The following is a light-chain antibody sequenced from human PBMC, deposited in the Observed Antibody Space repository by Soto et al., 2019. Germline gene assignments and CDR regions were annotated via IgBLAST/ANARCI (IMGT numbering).Light chain of an antibody. CDR2: GAS. V-gene: IGKV3-20*01. CDR3: QQYSTYPWT. J-gene: IGKJ1*01. Sequence: EIVLTQSPCTLSLSPGERATLSCRASQSVSSSLAWYQQKPGQAPRLLIYGASSRATGIPDRFSGSGSGPEFTLTISSLQPDDFATYYCQQYSTYPWTFGQGTKVDIK. CDR1: QSVSSS.